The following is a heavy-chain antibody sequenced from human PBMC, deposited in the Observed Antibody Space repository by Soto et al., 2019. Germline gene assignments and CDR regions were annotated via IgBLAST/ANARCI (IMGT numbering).Heavy chain of an antibody. J-gene: IGHJ4*01. CDR1: GDTFNSYV. Sequence: QVQLVQSGAEVKRPGSSVKVSCESSGDTFNSYVISWVRQAPGQGLEWMGGIIPIIGVTHYAQRFQGRVTISALSSTGTAYMELTNLGFQDTALYFCPRESLGPKGADHWGHGTLVTVSS. CDR3: PRESLGPKGADH. D-gene: IGHD3-16*01. V-gene: IGHV1-69*17. CDR2: IIPIIGVT.